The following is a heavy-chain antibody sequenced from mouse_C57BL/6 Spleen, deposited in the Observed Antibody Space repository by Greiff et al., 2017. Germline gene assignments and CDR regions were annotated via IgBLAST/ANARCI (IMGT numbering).Heavy chain of an antibody. CDR3: ARGFITTVVKYFDV. Sequence: VKLQESGAELARPGASVKLSCKASGYTFTSYGISWVKQRTGQGLEWIGEIYPRSGNTYYNEKFKGKATLTADKSSSTAYMELRSLTSEDSAVYFCARGFITTVVKYFDVWGTGTTVTVSS. D-gene: IGHD1-1*01. J-gene: IGHJ1*03. V-gene: IGHV1-81*01. CDR1: GYTFTSYG. CDR2: IYPRSGNT.